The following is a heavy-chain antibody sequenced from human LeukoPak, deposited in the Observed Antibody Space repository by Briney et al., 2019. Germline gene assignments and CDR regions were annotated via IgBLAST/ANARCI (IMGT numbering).Heavy chain of an antibody. CDR3: ARDGLGWNYGSALDY. J-gene: IGHJ4*02. Sequence: PSETLSLTCTVSGGSISSSSYYWGWIRQPPGKGLEWIGSIYYSGSTYYNPSLKSRVTISVDTSKNQFSLKLSSVTAADTAVYYCARDGLGWNYGSALDYWGQGTLVTVSS. CDR2: IYYSGST. CDR1: GGSISSSSYY. D-gene: IGHD3-10*01. V-gene: IGHV4-39*07.